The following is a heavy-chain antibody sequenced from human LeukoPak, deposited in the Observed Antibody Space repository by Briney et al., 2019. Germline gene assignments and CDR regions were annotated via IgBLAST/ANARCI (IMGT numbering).Heavy chain of an antibody. CDR1: GYPFFAYY. CDR3: ARVDEGLDH. V-gene: IGHV1-2*02. D-gene: IGHD3/OR15-3a*01. J-gene: IGHJ4*02. CDR2: INPNSGAT. Sequence: ASVKVSCKTSGYPFFAYYIHWVRQAPGQGLGWMGWINPNSGATNSAQNFQGRVTMTRDTSISTVYMEVSSLKSDDTAMYYCARVDEGLDHWGQGTLVTVSS.